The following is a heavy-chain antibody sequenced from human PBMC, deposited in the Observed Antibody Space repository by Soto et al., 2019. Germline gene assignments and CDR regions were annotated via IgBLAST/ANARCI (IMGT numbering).Heavy chain of an antibody. J-gene: IGHJ3*02. D-gene: IGHD3-10*01. CDR2: TYYRSKSYN. CDR1: GDSAPTNSAA. CDR3: ARERGVLSEAFDI. V-gene: IGHV6-1*01. Sequence: QVQLQQSGPGLVKPSQTLSLTCAISGDSAPTNSAAWNWLRQSPSRGLEWLGRTYYRSKSYNDYAPSVKSQITINPDTSRNQFSLQLNSVTPADTALYYCARERGVLSEAFDIWGQGTVVTVSS.